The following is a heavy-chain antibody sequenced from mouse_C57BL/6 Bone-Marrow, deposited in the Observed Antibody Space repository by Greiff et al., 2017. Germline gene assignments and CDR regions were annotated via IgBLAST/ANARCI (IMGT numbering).Heavy chain of an antibody. CDR2: INPSSGYT. CDR1: GYTFTSYW. V-gene: IGHV1-7*01. J-gene: IGHJ1*03. Sequence: QVQLQQSGAELAKPGASVKLSCKASGYTFTSYWMHWVKQRPGQGLEWIGYINPSSGYTKYNQKFKDKATLTADKSSSTAYMQLSSLTYEDSADYYGASEDVLSHWYIDVWGTGTTVTVSS. CDR3: ASEDVLSHWYIDV.